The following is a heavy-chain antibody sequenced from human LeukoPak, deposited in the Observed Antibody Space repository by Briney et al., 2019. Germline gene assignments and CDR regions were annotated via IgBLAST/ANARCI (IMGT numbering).Heavy chain of an antibody. V-gene: IGHV3-23*01. J-gene: IGHJ4*02. CDR1: GFTFSTYA. D-gene: IGHD5-12*01. CDR3: AKDRRGCSGYDYFDY. CDR2: ISGSGAST. Sequence: GGSLRLSCAASGFTFSTYAMSWVRQAPGKGLEWVSAISGSGASTYYAESVKGRFTISRDNSKNTLYLQMTSLRAEDTAVYYCAKDRRGCSGYDYFDYWGQGTLVTVSS.